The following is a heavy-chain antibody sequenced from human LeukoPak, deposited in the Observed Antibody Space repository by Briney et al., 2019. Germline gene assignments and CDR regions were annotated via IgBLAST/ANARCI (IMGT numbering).Heavy chain of an antibody. CDR1: GFTFSDYF. Sequence: PGGSLRLSCVVSGFTFSDYFMTWIRQPPGKPLECVSYISTIDGIIYYADSVKDRFTISRDNAKSSLFLQMNNLRAEDTAVYYCAKASWGMDVWGQGSSVIVS. V-gene: IGHV3-11*01. CDR3: AKASWGMDV. J-gene: IGHJ6*02. CDR2: ISTIDGII.